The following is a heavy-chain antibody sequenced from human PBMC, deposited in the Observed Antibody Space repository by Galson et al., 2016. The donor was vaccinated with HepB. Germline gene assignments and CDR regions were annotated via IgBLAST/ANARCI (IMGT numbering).Heavy chain of an antibody. V-gene: IGHV3-43*01. Sequence: SLRLSCAVSGFTFDDYTMHWVRQAPGKGLEWISLISWDGRSPFYTDSVEGRFTISRDNRKNTLYLQMNSLTIDDTAVYYCGKDWGSLWESSGKGMDVWGQGTLVTVSS. J-gene: IGHJ4*02. CDR2: ISWDGRSP. D-gene: IGHD3-10*01. CDR3: GKDWGSLWESSGKGMDV. CDR1: GFTFDDYT.